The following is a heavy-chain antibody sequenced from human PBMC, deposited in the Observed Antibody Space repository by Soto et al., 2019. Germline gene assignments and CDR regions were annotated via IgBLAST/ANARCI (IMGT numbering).Heavy chain of an antibody. CDR3: ARDWSYSYAS. J-gene: IGHJ4*02. CDR1: GLDFSNTL. D-gene: IGHD5-18*01. Sequence: PGGSLRLSCAASGLDFSNTLMHWVRQPPGKGLVWVSYINSDGSTTTYADSVKGRFTISRDNAKNAVFLQMNSLRAEDTAVYYCARDWSYSYASWGRGTLVTVS. CDR2: INSDGSTT. V-gene: IGHV3-74*01.